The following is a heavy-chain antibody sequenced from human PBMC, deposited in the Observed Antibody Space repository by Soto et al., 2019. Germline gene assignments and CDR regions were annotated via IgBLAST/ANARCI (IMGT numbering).Heavy chain of an antibody. D-gene: IGHD3-22*01. Sequence: SETLSLTCTVSGGSISSSSYYWGWVRQPPGKGLEWIGSIYYSGSTYYNPSLKSRVTISVDTSKNQFSLKLSSVTAADTAVYYCARHADYYYDSSGYPYWGQGTLVTVSS. CDR3: ARHADYYYDSSGYPY. CDR2: IYYSGST. V-gene: IGHV4-39*01. J-gene: IGHJ4*02. CDR1: GGSISSSSYY.